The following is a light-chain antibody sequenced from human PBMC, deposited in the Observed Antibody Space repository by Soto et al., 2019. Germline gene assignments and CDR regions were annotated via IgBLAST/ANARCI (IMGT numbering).Light chain of an antibody. J-gene: IGKJ5*01. V-gene: IGKV1-9*01. CDR2: EAS. CDR1: QVISTS. Sequence: DIQLTQSPSFLSPSIGESVTTTCRASQVISTSLAWYQVKPGKAPKLLIYEASTLQSGVPSRFSGSGSGTEFTLTISGLLPEDFAAYHCQQLYTLPFTFGQGTRLEIK. CDR3: QQLYTLPFT.